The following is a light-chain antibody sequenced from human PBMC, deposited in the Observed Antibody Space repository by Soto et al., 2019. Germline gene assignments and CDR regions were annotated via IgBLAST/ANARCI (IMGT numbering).Light chain of an antibody. V-gene: IGKV3-20*01. CDR1: ESVTNSY. J-gene: IGKJ1*01. Sequence: EIVLTQSPGTLSLSPGERVALSCRASESVTNSYLAWYQQKPGQAPRLLIYGASFRAADIPDRFSGSGSGTDFTLTITRLEPEDFAVYYCQQYGNLPPTFGQGTKVEIK. CDR3: QQYGNLPPT. CDR2: GAS.